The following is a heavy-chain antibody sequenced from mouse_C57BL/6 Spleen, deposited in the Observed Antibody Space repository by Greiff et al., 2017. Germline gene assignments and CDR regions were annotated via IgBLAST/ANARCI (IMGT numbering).Heavy chain of an antibody. D-gene: IGHD1-1*01. CDR2: ISSGRSTI. J-gene: IGHJ2*01. CDR1: GFTFSDYG. V-gene: IGHV5-17*01. CDR3: ARKALTTVVAHFDY. Sequence: EVQLVESGGGLVKPGGSLKLSCAASGFTFSDYGMHWVRQAPEKGLEWVAYISSGRSTIYYADTVKGRFTISRDNAKNTLFLQMTSLRSEDTAMYYCARKALTTVVAHFDYWGQGTTRTVSS.